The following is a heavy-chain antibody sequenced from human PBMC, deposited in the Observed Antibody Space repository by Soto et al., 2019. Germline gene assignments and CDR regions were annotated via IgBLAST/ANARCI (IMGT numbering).Heavy chain of an antibody. CDR3: ASCIAVAGNFGYFDL. CDR1: GFTFSSYE. Sequence: ALRGSCAGSGFTFSSYEMNWVRQAPGKGLEWVSYISSSGSTIYYADSVKGRFTISRDNAKNSLYLQMNSLRAEDTAVYYCASCIAVAGNFGYFDLWGRGTLVTVSS. D-gene: IGHD6-19*01. CDR2: ISSSGSTI. J-gene: IGHJ2*01. V-gene: IGHV3-48*03.